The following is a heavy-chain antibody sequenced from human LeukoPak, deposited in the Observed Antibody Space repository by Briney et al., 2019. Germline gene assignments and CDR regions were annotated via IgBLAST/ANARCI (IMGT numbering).Heavy chain of an antibody. CDR3: ARGGIQVSGIDEFDY. J-gene: IGHJ4*02. CDR1: GFTFIDYD. CDR2: IGIRGDT. Sequence: PGGSLRLSCAASGFTFIDYDMHWVRQAIEKGLEWVSAIGIRGDTHYSGSVKGRFTISRENAESSLYLQMNSLRAEDTAVYYCARGGIQVSGIDEFDYWGQGTLVTVSS. V-gene: IGHV3-13*01. D-gene: IGHD6-19*01.